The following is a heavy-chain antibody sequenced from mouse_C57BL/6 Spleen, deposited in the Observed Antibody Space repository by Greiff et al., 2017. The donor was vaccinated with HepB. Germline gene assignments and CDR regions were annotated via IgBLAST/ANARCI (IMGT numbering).Heavy chain of an antibody. CDR2: ISSGSSTI. J-gene: IGHJ4*01. Sequence: EVNLVESGGGLVKPGGSLKLSCAASGFTFSDYGMHWVRQAPEKGLEWVAYISSGSSTIYYADTVKGRFTISRDNAKNTLFLQMTSLRSEDTAMYYCARDGNYDYYYAMDYWGQGTSVTVSS. CDR1: GFTFSDYG. CDR3: ARDGNYDYYYAMDY. V-gene: IGHV5-17*01. D-gene: IGHD2-1*01.